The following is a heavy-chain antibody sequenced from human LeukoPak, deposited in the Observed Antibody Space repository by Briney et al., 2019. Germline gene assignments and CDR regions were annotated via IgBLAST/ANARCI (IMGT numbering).Heavy chain of an antibody. Sequence: ASVKVSCKASGYTFTSHSISWVRQAPGQGLEWMGWISAYNGDTKYSQKTQGRVTMTTDASTSTAYMELRSLRSDDTAVYYCATERYYYDSRLPDIWGQGTMVTVSS. CDR3: ATERYYYDSRLPDI. V-gene: IGHV1-18*01. CDR1: GYTFTSHS. CDR2: ISAYNGDT. D-gene: IGHD3-22*01. J-gene: IGHJ3*02.